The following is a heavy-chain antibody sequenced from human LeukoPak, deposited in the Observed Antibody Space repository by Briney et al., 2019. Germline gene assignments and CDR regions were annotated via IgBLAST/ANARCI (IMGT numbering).Heavy chain of an antibody. Sequence: ASVEVSCKASGGTFSNYAISWVRQAPGQGLEWMGGIITNYGTTNYAQKYQGRVTITADESTTTVYMELSSLRSEDTAVYYCARPRTYYDFWRGYPPFDYWGQGTLVTVSS. J-gene: IGHJ4*02. CDR1: GGTFSNYA. D-gene: IGHD3-3*01. CDR3: ARPRTYYDFWRGYPPFDY. V-gene: IGHV1-69*13. CDR2: IITNYGTT.